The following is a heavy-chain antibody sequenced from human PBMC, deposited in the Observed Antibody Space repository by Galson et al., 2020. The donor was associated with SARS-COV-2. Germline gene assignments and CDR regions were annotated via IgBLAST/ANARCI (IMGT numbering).Heavy chain of an antibody. CDR2: INNNGSST. CDR1: GITFSTYW. V-gene: IGHV3-74*01. CDR3: ARPYYYGSGTNYYIDF. D-gene: IGHD3-10*01. Sequence: GGSLRLSCAASGITFSTYWMNWVRQVPGKGLVWVSRINNNGSSTRYADSVKGRFTISRDNAKNTLYLQMNSLRAEDTAVYYCARPYYYGSGTNYYIDFWGKGTTVTISS. J-gene: IGHJ6*03.